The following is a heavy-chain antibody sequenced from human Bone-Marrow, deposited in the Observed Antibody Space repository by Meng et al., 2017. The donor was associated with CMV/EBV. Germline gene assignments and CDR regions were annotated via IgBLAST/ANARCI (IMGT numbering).Heavy chain of an antibody. D-gene: IGHD6-13*01. CDR1: GGSFSGYY. Sequence: SETLSLTCAVYGGSFSGYYWSWIRQPPGKGLEWIGEINHSGSTNYNPSLKSRVTISVDTSKNQFSRKLSSVTAADTAVYYCARARLRSSWYSSRTNWYFDLWGRGTRVTVSS. V-gene: IGHV4-34*01. J-gene: IGHJ2*01. CDR3: ARARLRSSWYSSRTNWYFDL. CDR2: INHSGST.